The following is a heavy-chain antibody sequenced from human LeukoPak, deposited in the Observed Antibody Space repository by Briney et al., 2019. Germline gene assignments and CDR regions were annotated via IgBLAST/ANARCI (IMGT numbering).Heavy chain of an antibody. Sequence: GGSLRLSCAASGFSVSSNYMSWVRQAPGKGLEWVAVIWYDGSNKYYADSVKGRFTISRDNSKNTLYLQMNSLRAEDTAVYYCARELYDFWSGYYSPAPLDPWGQGTLVTVSS. CDR2: IWYDGSNK. J-gene: IGHJ5*02. CDR3: ARELYDFWSGYYSPAPLDP. CDR1: GFSVSSNY. V-gene: IGHV3-33*08. D-gene: IGHD3-3*01.